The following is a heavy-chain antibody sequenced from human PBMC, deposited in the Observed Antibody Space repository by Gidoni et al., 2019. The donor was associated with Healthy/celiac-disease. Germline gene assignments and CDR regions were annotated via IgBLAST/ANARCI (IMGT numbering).Heavy chain of an antibody. D-gene: IGHD2-2*01. CDR2: IIPNFGTA. V-gene: IGHV1-69*01. CDR3: ARDPVRYQLPSPEGFYGMDV. Sequence: QVQLVQSGAEVKKPGASVKVSCKASGGTFSSYALSWVREAPGQGLEWMRGIIPNFGTANYAMKFQGRVTITADESTSTAYMELSSLRSEDTAVYYCARDPVRYQLPSPEGFYGMDVWGQGTTVTVSS. J-gene: IGHJ6*02. CDR1: GGTFSSYA.